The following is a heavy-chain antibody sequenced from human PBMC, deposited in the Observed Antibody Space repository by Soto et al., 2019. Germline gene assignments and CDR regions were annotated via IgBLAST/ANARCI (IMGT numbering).Heavy chain of an antibody. V-gene: IGHV4-59*01. CDR2: MSHSGTT. J-gene: IGHJ4*02. Sequence: QVQLQESGPGLVKPSETLSLTCTVSGGSISNYYWSWIRQPPGKGLEWIGYMSHSGTTKYNPSLKXRXLXXVDTSKNQFSLKLTSVTAADTAMYYCARDAYYFNYWGQGTLVTVSS. CDR3: ARDAYYFNY. CDR1: GGSISNYY.